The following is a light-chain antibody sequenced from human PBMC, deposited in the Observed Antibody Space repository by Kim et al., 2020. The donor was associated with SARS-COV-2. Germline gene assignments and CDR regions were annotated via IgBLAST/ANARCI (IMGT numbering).Light chain of an antibody. CDR1: QSVSSN. Sequence: EIVMTQSPATLSVSPGERATLSCRASQSVSSNLAWYQQKPGQAPRLLIYGASTRATGIPARFSGSGSGTEFTLTISSLQSEDFAVYYCQQYNNWLGEFGGGTKVDIK. J-gene: IGKJ4*02. V-gene: IGKV3-15*01. CDR3: QQYNNWLGE. CDR2: GAS.